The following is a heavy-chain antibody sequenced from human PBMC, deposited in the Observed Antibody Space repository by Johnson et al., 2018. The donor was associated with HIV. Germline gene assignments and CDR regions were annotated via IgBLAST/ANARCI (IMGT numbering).Heavy chain of an antibody. V-gene: IGHV3-30-3*01. CDR1: GFTFSSYA. CDR3: ARGHGSDAFDI. CDR2: ISYDGSNT. D-gene: IGHD2-2*03. J-gene: IGHJ3*02. Sequence: QVQLVESGGGVVQPGRSLRLSCAASGFTFSSYAMHWVRQAPGKGLEWVAVISYDGSNTYYVDSVKGRFTISRDNAKNSLYLQMNSLRAGYTAVYYCARGHGSDAFDIWGQGTMVTVSS.